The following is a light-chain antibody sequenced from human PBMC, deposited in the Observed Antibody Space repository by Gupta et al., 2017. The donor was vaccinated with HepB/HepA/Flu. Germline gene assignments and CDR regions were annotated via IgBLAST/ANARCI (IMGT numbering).Light chain of an antibody. CDR1: SRDIGNYNY. J-gene: IGLJ2*01. CDR3: GSYTSTSTFEV. CDR2: DVS. V-gene: IGLV2-14*01. Sequence: QYALTQPASVSGSPGQSITISCTGTSRDIGNYNYVSWYQQHPGKAPKLMIYDVSNRPSGVSNRFSGSKSGNTASLTISGLQAEDEADYYCGSYTSTSTFEVFGGGTKLTVL.